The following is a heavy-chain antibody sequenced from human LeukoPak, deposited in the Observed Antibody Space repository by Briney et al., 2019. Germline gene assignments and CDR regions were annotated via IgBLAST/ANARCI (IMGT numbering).Heavy chain of an antibody. D-gene: IGHD5-18*01. CDR3: AGTRKQLWKAGYYYGMDV. CDR1: GGSISSYY. J-gene: IGHJ6*02. V-gene: IGHV4-59*08. CDR2: IYYSGST. Sequence: SETLSLTCTVSGGSISSYYWSWIRQPPGKGLEWIGYIYYSGSTNYNPSLKSRVTISVDTSKNQFSLKLSSVTAADTAVYYCAGTRKQLWKAGYYYGMDVWGQGTTITVSS.